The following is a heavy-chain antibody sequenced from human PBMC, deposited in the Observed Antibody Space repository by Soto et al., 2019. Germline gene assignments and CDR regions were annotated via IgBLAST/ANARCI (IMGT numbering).Heavy chain of an antibody. CDR1: GGSISSGGYY. CDR2: IYYSGST. D-gene: IGHD3-22*01. CDR3: ARGTGGWLTPVFDY. J-gene: IGHJ4*02. Sequence: QVQLQESGPGLMKPSQTLSLTCTVSGGSISSGGYYWSWIRQHPGKGLEWIGYIYYSGSTYYNPSLKSRVTISVDTSKNQFSLKLSSVTAADTAVYYCARGTGGWLTPVFDYWGQGTLVTVSS. V-gene: IGHV4-31*03.